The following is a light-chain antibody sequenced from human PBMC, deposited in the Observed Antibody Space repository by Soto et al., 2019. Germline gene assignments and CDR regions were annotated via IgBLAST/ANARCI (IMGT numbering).Light chain of an antibody. CDR2: DAS. J-gene: IGKJ4*01. Sequence: EIVLTQSPASLSLSPGERATLSCRASHSVGSSLGWYQQRPGQAPRLLIYDASNRATDIPARFSGSGSGTDFTLTISILEPEDFAVYYCQQRSNWPLTFGGGTKVEIK. CDR3: QQRSNWPLT. V-gene: IGKV3-11*01. CDR1: HSVGSS.